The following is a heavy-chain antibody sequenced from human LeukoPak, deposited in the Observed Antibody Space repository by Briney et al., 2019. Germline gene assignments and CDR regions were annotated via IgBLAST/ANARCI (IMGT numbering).Heavy chain of an antibody. D-gene: IGHD6-19*01. CDR1: GFTFSSYA. Sequence: QPGGSLRLSCAASGFTFSSYAMHWVRQAPGKGLEWVAVISYDGSNKYYADSVKGRYTISRDNSKNTLYLQMNSLRAEDTAVYYCARGVSSGDDAFDIWGQGTMVTVSS. CDR3: ARGVSSGDDAFDI. CDR2: ISYDGSNK. J-gene: IGHJ3*02. V-gene: IGHV3-30*04.